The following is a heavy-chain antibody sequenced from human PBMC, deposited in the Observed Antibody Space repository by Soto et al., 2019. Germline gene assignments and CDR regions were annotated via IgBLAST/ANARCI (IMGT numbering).Heavy chain of an antibody. CDR3: ARFWRGPAAIYYYYGMDV. CDR2: IYYSGST. V-gene: IGHV4-31*03. Sequence: QVQLQESGPGLVKPSQTLSLTCTVSGGSISSGGYYWSWIRQHPGKGLEWIGYIYYSGSTYYNPSLKSRLTISVDTSKNQFSLKLSSVTGADTAVYYCARFWRGPAAIYYYYGMDVWGQGTTVTVSS. J-gene: IGHJ6*02. D-gene: IGHD2-2*01. CDR1: GGSISSGGYY.